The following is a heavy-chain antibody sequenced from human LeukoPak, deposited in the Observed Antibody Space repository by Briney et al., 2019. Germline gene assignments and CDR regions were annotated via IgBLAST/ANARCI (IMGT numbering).Heavy chain of an antibody. Sequence: SETLSLACTVSGGSISSYSWGWIRQPAGKGLEWIGRIYSTGSTNYNPSLKSRVTMSIDTSKNQFSLKLNSVTAADTAMYHCARGRSGYSPSGPRLDYWGQGTLVTVSS. CDR2: IYSTGST. J-gene: IGHJ4*02. V-gene: IGHV4-4*07. CDR1: GGSISSYS. D-gene: IGHD5-12*01. CDR3: ARGRSGYSPSGPRLDY.